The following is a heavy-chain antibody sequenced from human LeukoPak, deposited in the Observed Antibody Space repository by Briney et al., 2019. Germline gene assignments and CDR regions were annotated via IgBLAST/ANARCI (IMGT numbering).Heavy chain of an antibody. V-gene: IGHV3-21*06. J-gene: IGHJ4*02. CDR2: ISSSSVYT. D-gene: IGHD6-19*01. Sequence: PGGSLRLSCAASGFTFDNYAMNWVRQAPGKGLEWVSSISSSSVYTSYADSVRGRFTISRDNTRNSVYLQMSSLRVEDTAIYYCAREQKIRSSGWPLDYWGQGTLVTVSS. CDR3: AREQKIRSSGWPLDY. CDR1: GFTFDNYA.